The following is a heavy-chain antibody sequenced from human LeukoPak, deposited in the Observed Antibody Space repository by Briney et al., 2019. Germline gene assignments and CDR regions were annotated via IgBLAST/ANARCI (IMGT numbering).Heavy chain of an antibody. CDR1: GFTFSDYY. CDR3: AKDLIVGDYYYYGMDV. Sequence: GGSLRLSCAASGFTFSDYYMSWIRQAPGKGLEWVSYISSSGSTIYYADSVKGRFTISRDNSKNTLYLQMNSLRAEDTAVYYCAKDLIVGDYYYYGMDVWGQGTTVTVSS. V-gene: IGHV3-11*01. D-gene: IGHD3-22*01. J-gene: IGHJ6*02. CDR2: ISSSGSTI.